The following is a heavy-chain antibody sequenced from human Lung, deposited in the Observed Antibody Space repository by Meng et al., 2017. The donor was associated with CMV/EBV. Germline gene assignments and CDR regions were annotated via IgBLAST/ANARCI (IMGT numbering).Heavy chain of an antibody. CDR3: ATDLYYDDSGLRDY. CDR2: IISEADGETT. CDR1: GFTFSDAW. J-gene: IGHJ4*02. V-gene: IGHV3-15*01. Sequence: SGFTFSDAWRSGVRQAPGKGLEWVGRIISEADGETTNHAAPVKGRFTIPRDDSKNTLYLQMNSLKTEDTAMYYCATDLYYDDSGLRDYWGRGTLVTVSS. D-gene: IGHD3-22*01.